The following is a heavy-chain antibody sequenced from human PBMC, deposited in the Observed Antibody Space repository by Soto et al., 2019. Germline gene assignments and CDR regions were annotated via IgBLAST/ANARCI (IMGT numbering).Heavy chain of an antibody. CDR1: GFTFSSYG. J-gene: IGHJ6*02. CDR3: ARVITGTTWAYYYGMDV. D-gene: IGHD1-20*01. Sequence: QVQLVESGGGVVQPGRSLRLSCAASGFTFSSYGMHWVRQAPGKGLEWVAVIWYDGSNKYYADSVKGRFTISRDNSKNMLYLQMNSLRAEDTAVYYCARVITGTTWAYYYGMDVWGQGTTVTVSS. CDR2: IWYDGSNK. V-gene: IGHV3-33*01.